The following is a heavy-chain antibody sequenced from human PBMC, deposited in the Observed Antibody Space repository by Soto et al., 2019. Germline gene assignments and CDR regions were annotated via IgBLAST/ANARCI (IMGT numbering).Heavy chain of an antibody. V-gene: IGHV1-18*04. D-gene: IGHD1-7*01. CDR3: AREAGTGTTLWIYYYYGMDV. Sequence: QVQLVQSGAEVKKPGASVKVSCKASGYTFTSYGISWVRQAPGQGLEWMGWISAYNGNTNYAQKLQGRVTMTTDTSTSTAYMELRSLRSDDTAVYYCAREAGTGTTLWIYYYYGMDVWGQGTTVTVSS. CDR1: GYTFTSYG. J-gene: IGHJ6*02. CDR2: ISAYNGNT.